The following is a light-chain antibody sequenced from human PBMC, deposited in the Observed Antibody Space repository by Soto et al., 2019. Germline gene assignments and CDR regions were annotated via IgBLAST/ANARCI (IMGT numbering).Light chain of an antibody. Sequence: EIVLTQSPGTLSLSAGERVTLSCRASETVRTYLGWYQQKPGQTPRLLVYGASNRAAGGPDRFSGSGSGTDFTLTSSRLEIEDFAVYFCQQYGIAPYTFGQGTKLE. CDR1: ETVRTY. V-gene: IGKV3-20*01. CDR2: GAS. CDR3: QQYGIAPYT. J-gene: IGKJ2*01.